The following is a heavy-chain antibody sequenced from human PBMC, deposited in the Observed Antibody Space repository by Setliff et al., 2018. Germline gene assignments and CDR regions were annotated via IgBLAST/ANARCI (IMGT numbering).Heavy chain of an antibody. V-gene: IGHV3-20*04. Sequence: PGGSLRLSCVASGFTFDDYGMAWVRQAPGKGLEWVSGINWSGAGTGYADSVEGRFTISRDNTNNSLYLQMNNLRVEDTALYYCARGGVAATAPNGLWGQGTLVTVSS. D-gene: IGHD6-13*01. CDR2: INWSGAGT. CDR1: GFTFDDYG. CDR3: ARGGVAATAPNGL. J-gene: IGHJ1*01.